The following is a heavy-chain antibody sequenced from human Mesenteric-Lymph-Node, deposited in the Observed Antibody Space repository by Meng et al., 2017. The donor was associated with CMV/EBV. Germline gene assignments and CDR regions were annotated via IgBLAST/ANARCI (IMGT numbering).Heavy chain of an antibody. V-gene: IGHV4-39*01. D-gene: IGHD3-10*01. J-gene: IGHJ3*02. CDR3: ARRSGRSITMVRGARSAFDI. CDR1: GGSISSSSYY. CDR2: IYYSGST. Sequence: SETLSLTCTVSGGSISSSSYYWGWIRQPPGKGLEWIGSIYYSGSTYYNPSLKSRVTISVDMSKNQFSLKLSSVTAADTAVYYCARRSGRSITMVRGARSAFDIWGQGTMVTVSS.